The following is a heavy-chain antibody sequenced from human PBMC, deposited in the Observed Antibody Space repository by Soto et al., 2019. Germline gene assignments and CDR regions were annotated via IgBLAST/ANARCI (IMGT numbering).Heavy chain of an antibody. Sequence: GGSLRLSCAASGFTFSSYGMHWVRQAPGKGLEWVAVISYDGSNKYYADSVKGRFTISRDNSKNTLYLQMNSLRAEDTAVYYCAKDRGTLVSGYYGMDVWGQGTTVTVSS. CDR2: ISYDGSNK. J-gene: IGHJ6*02. D-gene: IGHD1-1*01. CDR3: AKDRGTLVSGYYGMDV. CDR1: GFTFSSYG. V-gene: IGHV3-30*18.